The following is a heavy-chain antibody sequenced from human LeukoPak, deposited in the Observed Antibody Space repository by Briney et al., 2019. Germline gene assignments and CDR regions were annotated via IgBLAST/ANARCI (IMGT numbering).Heavy chain of an antibody. CDR1: GYNFNNYW. J-gene: IGHJ5*02. V-gene: IGHV5-51*01. CDR2: MYPGDSDI. Sequence: GESLKISCKAFGYNFNNYWIGWVRQMPGKGLGWVGIMYPGDSDIRYSPSFQGQVTISADKSSTSAYLQWSGLQASDTAMYYCARLISDSVAGTFWFDPWGHGTLVTVSS. CDR3: ARLISDSVAGTFWFDP. D-gene: IGHD6-19*01.